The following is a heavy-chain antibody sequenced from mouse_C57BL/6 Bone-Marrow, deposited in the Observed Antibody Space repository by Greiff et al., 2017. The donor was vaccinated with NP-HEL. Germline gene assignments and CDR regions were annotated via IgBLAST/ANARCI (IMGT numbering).Heavy chain of an antibody. V-gene: IGHV2-2*01. CDR1: GFSLTSYG. D-gene: IGHD1-1*01. Sequence: VQVVESGPGLVQPSQSLSITCTVSGFSLTSYGVHWVRQSPGKGLEWLGVIWSGGSTDYNAAFISRLSISKDNSKSQVFFKMNSLQADDTAIYYCARNQGILRSYWYFDVWGTGTTVTVSS. CDR3: ARNQGILRSYWYFDV. J-gene: IGHJ1*03. CDR2: IWSGGST.